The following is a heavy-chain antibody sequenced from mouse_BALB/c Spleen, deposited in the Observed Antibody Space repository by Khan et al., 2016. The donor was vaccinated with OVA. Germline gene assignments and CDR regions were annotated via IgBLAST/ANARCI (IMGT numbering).Heavy chain of an antibody. D-gene: IGHD2-4*01. J-gene: IGHJ2*01. V-gene: IGHV1-5*01. CDR1: GYSFTSYW. CDR3: TRSYDSYYFDY. CDR2: IYPGNSDT. Sequence: VQLKQSGTVLARPGASVKMSCKASGYSFTSYWMHWVKQRPGQGLEWIGAIYPGNSDTRYNQKFKGKAKLTTVTSASTAYMELSSLTNEDSAVYYCTRSYDSYYFDYWGQGTTLTVSS.